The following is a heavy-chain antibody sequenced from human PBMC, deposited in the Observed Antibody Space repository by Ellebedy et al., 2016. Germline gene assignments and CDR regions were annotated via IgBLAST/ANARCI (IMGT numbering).Heavy chain of an antibody. J-gene: IGHJ4*02. CDR3: GTRLHETSGSFIFDY. CDR1: GGSFSGSSYY. CDR2: VYFSGST. Sequence: SETLSLXXSVSGGSFSGSSYYWAWIRQPPGGGLEWIGSVYFSGSTHYNPSLKSRLTISVDTSKNQFSLKLSSVTAADTAVYYCGTRLHETSGSFIFDYWGQGILVTVSS. D-gene: IGHD5-12*01. V-gene: IGHV4-39*07.